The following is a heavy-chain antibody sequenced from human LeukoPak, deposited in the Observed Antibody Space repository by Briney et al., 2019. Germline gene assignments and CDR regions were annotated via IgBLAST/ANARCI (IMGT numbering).Heavy chain of an antibody. V-gene: IGHV1-69*01. CDR2: IIPIFGTA. D-gene: IGHD6-13*01. J-gene: IGHJ4*02. Sequence: ASVKLSCKASGGTFSSYAISWVRQAPGQGLEWMGGIIPIFGTANYAQKFQGRVTITADESTSTAYMELSSLRSEDTAVYYCAREGEGSSRSFDYWGQGTLVTVSS. CDR1: GGTFSSYA. CDR3: AREGEGSSRSFDY.